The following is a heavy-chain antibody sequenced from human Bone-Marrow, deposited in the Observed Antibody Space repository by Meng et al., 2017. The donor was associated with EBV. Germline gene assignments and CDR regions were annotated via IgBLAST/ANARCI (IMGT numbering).Heavy chain of an antibody. Sequence: QVQWVQSGAEVKKPGSSVKVSGKTSGGTFRSDAVSWVRQAPGQGLEWMGGLIPMSDAPHYAQKFQDRVRITADESMSTHYMDLSGLRSEDTAVYYCASESGRGFTPDYWGQGTLVTVSS. V-gene: IGHV1-69*01. CDR2: LIPMSDAP. CDR1: GGTFRSDA. D-gene: IGHD3-10*01. J-gene: IGHJ4*02. CDR3: ASESGRGFTPDY.